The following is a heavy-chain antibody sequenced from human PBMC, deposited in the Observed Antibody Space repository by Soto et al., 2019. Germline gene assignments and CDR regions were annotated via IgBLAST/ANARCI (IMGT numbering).Heavy chain of an antibody. CDR1: GFTFSSYG. CDR2: ICSNGSNI. J-gene: IGHJ6*03. V-gene: IGHV3-33*08. D-gene: IGHD5-12*01. CDR3: ARDQDIVARRYYYMDV. Sequence: PGGSLRLSCAASGFTFSSYGMHWVRQAPGKGLEWVSDICSNGSNIYYADSVKGRFTISRDNAKNSLYLQMNSLRDEDTAVYYCARDQDIVARRYYYMDVWGKGTTVTVSS.